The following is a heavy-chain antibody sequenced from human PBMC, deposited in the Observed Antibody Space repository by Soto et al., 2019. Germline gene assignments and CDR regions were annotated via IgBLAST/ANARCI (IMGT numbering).Heavy chain of an antibody. CDR2: INSDGSST. D-gene: IGHD6-6*01. Sequence: GSLRLSCVASGFTFSIYWMHWVRQAPGKGLVWVSRINSDGSSTSYADSVKGRFTISRDNAKNTLYLQMNSLRAEDTAVYYCAXDHEYSSSSYYYYGMDVWGQGTTVTVSS. V-gene: IGHV3-74*01. J-gene: IGHJ6*02. CDR3: AXDHEYSSSSYYYYGMDV. CDR1: GFTFSIYW.